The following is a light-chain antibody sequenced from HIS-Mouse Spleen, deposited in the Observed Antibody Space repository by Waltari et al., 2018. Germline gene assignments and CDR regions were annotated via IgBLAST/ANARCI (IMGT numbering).Light chain of an antibody. CDR3: YSTDSSGNHRV. J-gene: IGLJ2*01. Sequence: SYELTQPPSVSVSPGQTARITCPGDALPQKYSYWYQQKSGQAPVLVIYEDSKRHSGIPERFSGSSSGTMATLTISGAQVEDEADYYCYSTDSSGNHRVFGGGTKLTVL. CDR2: EDS. V-gene: IGLV3-10*01. CDR1: ALPQKY.